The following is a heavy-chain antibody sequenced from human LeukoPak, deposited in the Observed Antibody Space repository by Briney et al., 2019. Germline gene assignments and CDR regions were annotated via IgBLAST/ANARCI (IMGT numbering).Heavy chain of an antibody. V-gene: IGHV4-59*01. Sequence: SETLSPTCTISGGSPSNYSRSWIRHPSGKGLEWIGYVYYSGSTNYTTSLRSRVTISIESSKNRFSLNLGSVTAADTAVYYCARLPSGSYPTYFYYWGQGNLVTVSS. CDR1: GGSPSNYS. CDR2: VYYSGST. D-gene: IGHD1-26*01. J-gene: IGHJ4*02. CDR3: ARLPSGSYPTYFYY.